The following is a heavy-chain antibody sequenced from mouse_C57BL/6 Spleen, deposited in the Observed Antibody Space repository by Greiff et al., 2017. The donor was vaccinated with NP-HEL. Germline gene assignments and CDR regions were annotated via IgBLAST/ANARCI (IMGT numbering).Heavy chain of an antibody. Sequence: EVKLQESGPGLVKPSQSLSLTCTVTGYSITSDYAWNWIRQFPGNKLEWMGYISYSGSTSYNPSLKSRISITRDTSKNQFFLQLNSVTTEDTATYYCAGSIMANWGQGTTLTVSS. V-gene: IGHV3-2*02. CDR2: ISYSGST. CDR3: AGSIMAN. J-gene: IGHJ2*01. CDR1: GYSITSDYA.